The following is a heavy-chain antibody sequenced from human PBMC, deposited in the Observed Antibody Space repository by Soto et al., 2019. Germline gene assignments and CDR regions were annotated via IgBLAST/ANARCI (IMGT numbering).Heavy chain of an antibody. CDR3: AKDIGDYIWGTSSFDI. CDR1: GYTFTSYY. V-gene: IGHV1-46*01. J-gene: IGHJ3*02. Sequence: GASVKVSCKASGYTFTSYYMHWVRQAPGQGLEWMGIINPSGGSTSYAQKFQGRVTMTRDTSTSTVYVELSSLRSEDTAVYYCAKDIGDYIWGTSSFDIWGQGTMVTVSS. CDR2: INPSGGST. D-gene: IGHD3-16*01.